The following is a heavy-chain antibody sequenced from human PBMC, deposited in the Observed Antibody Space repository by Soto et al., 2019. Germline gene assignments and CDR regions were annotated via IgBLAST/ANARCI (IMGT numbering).Heavy chain of an antibody. CDR3: ARSNSDYAGNADY. V-gene: IGHV1-18*01. CDR1: GYTFTSHG. CDR2: ISAYSGDT. D-gene: IGHD4-4*01. Sequence: GASVRVSCKSSGYTFTSHGITWVRQAPVQVLELVVCISAYSGDTNYAQKFQGRVTMTTDTFTSTAYMDLRSLTSDDTAVYYGARSNSDYAGNADYWGPGTMVTVSS. J-gene: IGHJ4*02.